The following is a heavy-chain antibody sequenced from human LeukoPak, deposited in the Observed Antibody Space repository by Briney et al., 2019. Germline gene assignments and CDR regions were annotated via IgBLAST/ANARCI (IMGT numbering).Heavy chain of an antibody. V-gene: IGHV3-21*04. CDR2: ISGSSSDI. D-gene: IGHD6-13*01. Sequence: GGSLRLSCAGSEFTFSSYSMNWVRQAPGKGLEWVSSISGSSSDIYYADSVKGRFTISRDNAKNSLYLQMNSLRAEDTAVYYCAREQEGVAAAGTSYYYYMDVWGKGTTVAISS. CDR1: EFTFSSYS. J-gene: IGHJ6*03. CDR3: AREQEGVAAAGTSYYYYMDV.